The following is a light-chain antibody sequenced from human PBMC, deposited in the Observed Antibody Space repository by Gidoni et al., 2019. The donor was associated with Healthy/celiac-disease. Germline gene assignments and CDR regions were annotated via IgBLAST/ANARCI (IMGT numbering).Light chain of an antibody. V-gene: IGKV1-16*02. CDR2: AAS. J-gene: IGKJ5*01. CDR3: KRYIGNPH. CDR1: QGISNY. Sequence: DIQMTQSPSSLSASVGDRVTITCRASQGISNYLAWFQQKPGKAPKSLIYAASSLQSGVPSKFSGIGSGTNFTLTIGGLQPENFATYSCKRYIGNPHLGQGTRLEIK.